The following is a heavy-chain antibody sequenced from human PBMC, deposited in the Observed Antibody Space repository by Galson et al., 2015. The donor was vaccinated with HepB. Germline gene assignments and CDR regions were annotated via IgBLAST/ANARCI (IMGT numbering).Heavy chain of an antibody. Sequence: SVKVSCKAAGYTFTSYGISWVRQAPGQGLEWMGWISGYNGNTKYAQKFQGRVTMTTDTSTSTAYMELRSLRSDDTAVYYCARGYSSSWSPLFDYWGQGTLVTVSS. CDR1: GYTFTSYG. V-gene: IGHV1-18*01. D-gene: IGHD6-13*01. CDR2: ISGYNGNT. J-gene: IGHJ4*02. CDR3: ARGYSSSWSPLFDY.